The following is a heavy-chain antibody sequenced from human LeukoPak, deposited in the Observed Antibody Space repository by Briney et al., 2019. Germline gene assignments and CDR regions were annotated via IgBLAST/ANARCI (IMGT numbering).Heavy chain of an antibody. D-gene: IGHD6-13*01. V-gene: IGHV3-23*01. Sequence: PGGSLRLSCAASGFTFSSYAMSWVRQAPGKGLEWVSVSVIGGSGGTSGDSTYYADSVKGRSTISRDDSNNTLYLQMNNLRVEDTAVYYCAKHRSGIAASGSNYWGQGTLVSVSS. CDR3: AKHRSGIAASGSNY. CDR1: GFTFSSYA. CDR2: IGGSGGTSGDST. J-gene: IGHJ4*02.